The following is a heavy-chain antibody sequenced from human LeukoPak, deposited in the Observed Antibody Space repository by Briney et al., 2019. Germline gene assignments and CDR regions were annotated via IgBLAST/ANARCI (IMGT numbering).Heavy chain of an antibody. J-gene: IGHJ5*02. CDR1: GGSISSSSYY. D-gene: IGHD6-13*01. CDR2: IYYSGST. CDR3: AGYSSSWPRSPYNWFDP. V-gene: IGHV4-39*01. Sequence: SETLSLTCTVSGGSISSSSYYWGWIRQPPGKGLEWIGSIYYSGSTYYNPSLKSRVTISVDTSKNQFSLNLSSVTAADTAVYYCAGYSSSWPRSPYNWFDPWGQGTLVTVSS.